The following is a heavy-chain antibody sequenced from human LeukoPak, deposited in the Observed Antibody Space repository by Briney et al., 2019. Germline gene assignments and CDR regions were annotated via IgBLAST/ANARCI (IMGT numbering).Heavy chain of an antibody. CDR1: GFTFSSYA. CDR2: ISGSGGST. CDR3: AKYGGIAVAGTLNYMDV. D-gene: IGHD6-19*01. V-gene: IGHV3-23*01. Sequence: GGSLRLSCAASGFTFSSYAMSWVRQAPGKGLEWVSAISGSGGSTYYADSVKGRFTISRDNSKNTLYLQMNSLRAEDTAVYYCAKYGGIAVAGTLNYMDVWGKGTTVTVSS. J-gene: IGHJ6*03.